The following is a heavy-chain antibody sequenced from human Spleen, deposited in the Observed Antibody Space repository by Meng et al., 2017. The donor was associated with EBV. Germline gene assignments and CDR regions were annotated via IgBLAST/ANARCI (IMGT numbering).Heavy chain of an antibody. CDR3: ATYLGGADDS. CDR1: GNILTELS. Sequence: QVPLVRPGGEVKKPWASVKVSCKVSGNILTELSMHWVRQAPGKGLEWMGGFDPEEGETIYAQKFQGRVTMTEDTSRDTAYMELISLRSEDTAVYYCATYLGGADDSWGRGTLVTVSS. J-gene: IGHJ4*02. CDR2: FDPEEGET. D-gene: IGHD3-16*01. V-gene: IGHV1-24*01.